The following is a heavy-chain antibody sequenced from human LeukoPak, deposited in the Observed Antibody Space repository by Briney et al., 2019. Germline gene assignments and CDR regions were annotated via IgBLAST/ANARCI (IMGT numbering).Heavy chain of an antibody. CDR1: GYSFTNYW. J-gene: IGHJ2*01. CDR3: ARVREAVAGNAGLGWYFDL. Sequence: PGESLKISCKGSGYSFTNYWIGWVRQMPGKGLGWMGIIYPGDSTTRYSPSFQGQVTISADKSISTAYLQWSSLKASDSAMYYCARVREAVAGNAGLGWYFDLWGRGTLVTVSS. CDR2: IYPGDSTT. V-gene: IGHV5-51*01. D-gene: IGHD6-19*01.